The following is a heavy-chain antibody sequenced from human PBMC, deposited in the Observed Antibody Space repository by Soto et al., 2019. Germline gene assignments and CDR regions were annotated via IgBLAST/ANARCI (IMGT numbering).Heavy chain of an antibody. J-gene: IGHJ4*02. Sequence: PSQTLSISCAIRGDNVSSNSAAWNWIRQSPSRGLEWLGRTYYRSKWYNDYAVSVKSRITINPDTSKNQFSLQLNSVTPEDTAVYYCARDQMLRGYFDYWGQGTLVTVSS. D-gene: IGHD1-26*01. CDR2: TYYRSKWYN. CDR3: ARDQMLRGYFDY. CDR1: GDNVSSNSAA. V-gene: IGHV6-1*01.